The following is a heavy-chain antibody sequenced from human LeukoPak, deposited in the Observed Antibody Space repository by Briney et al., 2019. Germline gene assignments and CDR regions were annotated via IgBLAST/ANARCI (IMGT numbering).Heavy chain of an antibody. CDR3: ARSRILWFGELLFISYYGMDV. J-gene: IGHJ6*02. CDR1: GGSFSGYY. D-gene: IGHD3-10*01. CDR2: INHSGST. V-gene: IGHV4-34*01. Sequence: SETLSLTCAVYGGSFSGYYWSWIRQPPGKGLEWIGEINHSGSTNYNPSLKSRVTISVDTSKNQFSLKLSSATAADTAVYYCARSRILWFGELLFISYYGMDVWGQGTTVTVSS.